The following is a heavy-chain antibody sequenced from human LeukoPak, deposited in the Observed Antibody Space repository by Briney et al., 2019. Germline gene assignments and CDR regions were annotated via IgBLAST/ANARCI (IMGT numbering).Heavy chain of an antibody. D-gene: IGHD6-19*01. J-gene: IGHJ5*02. CDR2: IYYSGST. V-gene: IGHV4-59*08. CDR1: GGSISSYY. CDR3: ARPQGLGGFDP. Sequence: SETLSLTCTVSGGSISSYYWSWIRQPPGKGLEWIGYIYYSGSTNYNASLKSRVTISVDTSKNQFSLKLSSVTAADTAVYYCARPQGLGGFDPWGQGTLVTVSS.